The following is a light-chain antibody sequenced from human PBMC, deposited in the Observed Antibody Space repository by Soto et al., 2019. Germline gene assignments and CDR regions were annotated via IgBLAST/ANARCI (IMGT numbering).Light chain of an antibody. J-gene: IGLJ1*01. CDR2: DVT. CDR3: SSFTDGNNFV. V-gene: IGLV2-8*01. CDR1: SSDVCGYNS. Sequence: QSALTQSPAASGSPGQSVTISCTGTSSDVCGYNSVSGYQQHPGKAPKVRSYDVTKRPSGVPDRFSGSKSGNTASLTVSALQAEDEADYYCSSFTDGNNFVFGTGTKV.